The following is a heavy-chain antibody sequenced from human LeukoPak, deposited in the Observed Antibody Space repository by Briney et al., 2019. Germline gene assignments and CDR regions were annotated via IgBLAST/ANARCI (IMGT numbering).Heavy chain of an antibody. J-gene: IGHJ3*02. V-gene: IGHV1-3*01. D-gene: IGHD3-22*01. CDR1: GYTFTSYA. Sequence: GASVKVSCKASGYTFTSYAMHWVRQAPGQRLEWMGWINAGNGNTKYSQKFQGRVTITRDTSASTAYMELSSLRSGDTAVYYCARSYYYDSSDAFDIWAKGQWSPSLQ. CDR2: INAGNGNT. CDR3: ARSYYYDSSDAFDI.